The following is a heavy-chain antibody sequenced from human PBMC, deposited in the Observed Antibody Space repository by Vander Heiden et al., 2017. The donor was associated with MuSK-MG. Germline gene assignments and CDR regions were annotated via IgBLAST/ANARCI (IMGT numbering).Heavy chain of an antibody. CDR3: ARGAVAGYWYFDL. J-gene: IGHJ2*01. D-gene: IGHD6-19*01. CDR1: GLTFSSYD. Sequence: ELQLVESGGGLVQPGGFLGLSFAAYGLTFSSYDMHWVRQATGKGLEWVSAIGTAGDPYYPGSVKGRFTISRENAKNSLYLQMNSLRAGDKAEYYCARGAVAGYWYFDLWGRGTLVTVSS. CDR2: IGTAGDP. V-gene: IGHV3-13*05.